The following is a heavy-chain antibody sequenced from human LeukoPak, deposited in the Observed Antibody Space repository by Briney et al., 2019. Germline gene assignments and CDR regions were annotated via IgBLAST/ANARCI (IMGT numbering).Heavy chain of an antibody. CDR1: GCSISSGYYY. CDR3: ARAFHGSGSYPYYYMDV. D-gene: IGHD3-10*01. V-gene: IGHV4-61*02. Sequence: SETLSLTCTVSGCSISSGYYYWSWLRQPAGKGLEWSGRIYTSRSTNYNSSHSRRVTISVDTPKNQFSLRLSAVTAADTAVYYCARAFHGSGSYPYYYMDVWGKGTTVTISS. J-gene: IGHJ6*03. CDR2: IYTSRST.